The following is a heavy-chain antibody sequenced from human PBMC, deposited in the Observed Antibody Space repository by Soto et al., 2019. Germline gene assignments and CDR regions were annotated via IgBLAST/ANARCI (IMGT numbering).Heavy chain of an antibody. D-gene: IGHD2-2*01. Sequence: GASVKVSCKGSGYTFTGYYMHWVLQAPGQGLEWMGWINPNSGGTNYAQKFQGWVTMTRDTSISTAYMELSRLRSDDTAVYYCARAPIVVVPAAIYYYGMDVWGQGTTVTVSS. CDR1: GYTFTGYY. J-gene: IGHJ6*02. V-gene: IGHV1-2*04. CDR2: INPNSGGT. CDR3: ARAPIVVVPAAIYYYGMDV.